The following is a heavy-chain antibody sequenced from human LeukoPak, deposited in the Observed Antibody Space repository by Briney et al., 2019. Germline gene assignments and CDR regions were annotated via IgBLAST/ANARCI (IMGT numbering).Heavy chain of an antibody. CDR1: GFTFSSNY. J-gene: IGHJ4*02. V-gene: IGHV3-53*01. D-gene: IGHD2-2*01. Sequence: GGSLRLSCAASGFTFSSNYMSWVRQAPGKGLEWVSVIYSGGSTYYADSVKGRFTISRDNSKNTLYLQMNSLRAEDTAVYYCARTNIVVVPAAIGYWGQGTLVTVSS. CDR2: IYSGGST. CDR3: ARTNIVVVPAAIGY.